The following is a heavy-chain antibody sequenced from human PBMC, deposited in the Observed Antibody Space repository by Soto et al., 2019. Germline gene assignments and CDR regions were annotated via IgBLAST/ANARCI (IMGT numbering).Heavy chain of an antibody. D-gene: IGHD3-9*01. Sequence: GGSLRLSCAASGFTFSSYWMSWVRQAPGKGLEWVANIKQDGSEKYYVDSVKGRFTISRDNAKNSLYLQMNSLRAEDTAVYYCATALIRHFDWLPFDYWGQGTLVTVAA. V-gene: IGHV3-7*01. CDR2: IKQDGSEK. CDR1: GFTFSSYW. J-gene: IGHJ4*02. CDR3: ATALIRHFDWLPFDY.